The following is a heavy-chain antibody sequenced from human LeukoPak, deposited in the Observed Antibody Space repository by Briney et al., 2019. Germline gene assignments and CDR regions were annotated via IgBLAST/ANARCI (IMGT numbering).Heavy chain of an antibody. D-gene: IGHD4/OR15-4a*01. V-gene: IGHV3-23*01. J-gene: IGHJ6*03. Sequence: GGSLRLSCAASGITFSIYAMSWVRQAPGKGLEWVSVISGSGGSTDYADSVKGRFTISRDNSKNTVYLQMKSLRAEDTAIYYCAKHIDYGVYYYYMDVWGKGTTVTVSS. CDR1: GITFSIYA. CDR2: ISGSGGST. CDR3: AKHIDYGVYYYYMDV.